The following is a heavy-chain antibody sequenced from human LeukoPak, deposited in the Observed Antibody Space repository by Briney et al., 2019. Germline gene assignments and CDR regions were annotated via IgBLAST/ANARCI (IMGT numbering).Heavy chain of an antibody. Sequence: RGSLRLSCAASGFTFSSYCMSWVRQAPGKGLEWVANIKQDGSEKYYVDSVKGRFTISRDNAKNSLYLQMNSLRAEDTAVYYCARDNAPYYYYYYMDVWGKGTTVTVSS. V-gene: IGHV3-7*01. CDR1: GFTFSSYC. CDR3: ARDNAPYYYYYYMDV. D-gene: IGHD2-2*01. CDR2: IKQDGSEK. J-gene: IGHJ6*03.